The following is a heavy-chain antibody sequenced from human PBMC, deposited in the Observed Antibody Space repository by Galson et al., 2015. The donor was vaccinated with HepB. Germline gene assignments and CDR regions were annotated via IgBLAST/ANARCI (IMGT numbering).Heavy chain of an antibody. V-gene: IGHV3-74*01. J-gene: IGHJ3*02. Sequence: SLRLSCAASGFTFSSYWMHWVRQAPGKGLVWVSRINSDGSSTSYADSVKGRFTISRDNAKNTLYLQMNSLRSEDTAVYYCARGRYYDSSGYFPAFDAFDIWGQGTMVTVSS. CDR1: GFTFSSYW. CDR3: ARGRYYDSSGYFPAFDAFDI. D-gene: IGHD3-22*01. CDR2: INSDGSST.